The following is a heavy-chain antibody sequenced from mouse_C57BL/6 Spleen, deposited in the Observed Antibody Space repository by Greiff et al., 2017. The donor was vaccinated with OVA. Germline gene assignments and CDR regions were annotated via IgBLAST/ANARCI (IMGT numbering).Heavy chain of an antibody. Sequence: EVKLVESGEGLVKPGGSLKLSCAASGFTFSSYAMSWVRQTPEKRLEWVAYISSGGDYIYYADTVKGRFTISRDNARNTLYLQMSSLKSEDTAMYYCTRGTPYYYYGSSYGYFDVWGTGTTVTVSS. V-gene: IGHV5-9-1*02. D-gene: IGHD1-1*01. J-gene: IGHJ1*03. CDR3: TRGTPYYYYGSSYGYFDV. CDR1: GFTFSSYA. CDR2: ISSGGDYI.